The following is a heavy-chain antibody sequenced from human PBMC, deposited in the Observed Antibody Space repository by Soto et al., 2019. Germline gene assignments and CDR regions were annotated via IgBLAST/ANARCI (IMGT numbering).Heavy chain of an antibody. CDR2: IKSKTDGGTT. J-gene: IGHJ4*02. Sequence: GGSLRLSCAASGFTFSNAWMNWVRQAPGKGLEWVGRIKSKTDGGTTDYAAPVKGRFTISRDDSKNTLYLQMNSLKTEDTAVYYCTTDLWTGYYDILTGYNPFDYWGQGTLVTVSS. CDR3: TTDLWTGYYDILTGYNPFDY. CDR1: GFTFSNAW. D-gene: IGHD3-9*01. V-gene: IGHV3-15*07.